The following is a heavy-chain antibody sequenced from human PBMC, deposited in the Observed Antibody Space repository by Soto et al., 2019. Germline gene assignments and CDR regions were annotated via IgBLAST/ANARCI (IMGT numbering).Heavy chain of an antibody. CDR2: ISYDGSNK. Sequence: GESLKISCAASGFTFSSYGMHWVRQAPGKGLEWMAVISYDGSNKYYGDSVKGRFTISRDNSKNTLYLQMNSLRDEDTAVYYCAKDGSETYYQGMDVWGQGTTVTVS. CDR3: AKDGSETYYQGMDV. V-gene: IGHV3-30*18. J-gene: IGHJ6*02. CDR1: GFTFSSYG. D-gene: IGHD3-10*01.